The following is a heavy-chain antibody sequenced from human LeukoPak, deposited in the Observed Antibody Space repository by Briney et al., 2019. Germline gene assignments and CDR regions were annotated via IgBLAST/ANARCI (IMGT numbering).Heavy chain of an antibody. CDR1: GYTLTSYY. J-gene: IGHJ4*02. CDR2: INPSDGST. Sequence: ASVKVSCTASGYTLTSYYMHWVRQALGQGLEWMGIINPSDGSTSYAQKFQGRVTMTRDTSTSTVYMELYSLKSEDTAVYYCARDSLPYYYSSGSHNPADYWGQGTLVTVSS. D-gene: IGHD3-10*01. V-gene: IGHV1-46*01. CDR3: ARDSLPYYYSSGSHNPADY.